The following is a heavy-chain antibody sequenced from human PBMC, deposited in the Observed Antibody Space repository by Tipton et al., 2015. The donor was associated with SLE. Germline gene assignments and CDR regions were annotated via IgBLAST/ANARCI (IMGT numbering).Heavy chain of an antibody. V-gene: IGHV4-30-2*01. CDR1: GGSFSGYY. D-gene: IGHD1-1*01. Sequence: TLSLTCAVYGGSFSGYYWSWIRQPPGKGLEWIGYIYHSGSTYYNPSLKSRVTISVDRSKNQFSLKLSSVTAADTAVYYCARVQKLAGAFDIWGQGTMVAVSS. J-gene: IGHJ3*02. CDR2: IYHSGST. CDR3: ARVQKLAGAFDI.